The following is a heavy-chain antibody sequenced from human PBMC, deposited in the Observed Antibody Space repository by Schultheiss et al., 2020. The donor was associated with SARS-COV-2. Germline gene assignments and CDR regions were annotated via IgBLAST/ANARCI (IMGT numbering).Heavy chain of an antibody. V-gene: IGHV3-30-3*01. J-gene: IGHJ3*02. CDR3: ARRGAVVVAAKAFDI. CDR1: GLTFSSFD. CDR2: ISYDGSNK. D-gene: IGHD2-15*01. Sequence: GGSLRLSCAASGLTFSSFDMHWVRQAPGKGLEWVALISYDGSNKYYADSVKGRFTISRDNSKNTLYLQMNSLRAEDTAVYYCARRGAVVVAAKAFDIWGQGTLVTVSS.